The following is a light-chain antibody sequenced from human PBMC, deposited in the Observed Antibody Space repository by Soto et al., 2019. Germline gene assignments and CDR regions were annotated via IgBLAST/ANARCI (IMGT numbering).Light chain of an antibody. CDR3: QRYGSSSYT. J-gene: IGKJ2*01. CDR2: AAS. CDR1: QSISSSY. V-gene: IGKV3-20*01. Sequence: EIVLTQSPGTLSLSPGERATLSCRASQSISSSYLAWYQQKPAQAPRLLIYAASSRATGIPGRFNGSGSGTDFTLTISRLEPEGFAEYYCQRYGSSSYTFGQGTQLEIK.